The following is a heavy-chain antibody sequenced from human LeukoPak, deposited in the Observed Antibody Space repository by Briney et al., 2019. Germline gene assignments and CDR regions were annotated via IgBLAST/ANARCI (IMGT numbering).Heavy chain of an antibody. V-gene: IGHV3-48*03. CDR3: ARGPYCSSTSCYPWYFDL. CDR1: GFTFSSYV. J-gene: IGHJ2*01. Sequence: GGSLRLSCAASGFTFSSYVMNWVRQAPGKGLEWVSYISSRGYTTHYADSVKGRFTISRDNAKNTLYLQMNSLRAEDTAVYYCARGPYCSSTSCYPWYFDLWGRGTLVTVSS. CDR2: ISSRGYTT. D-gene: IGHD2-2*01.